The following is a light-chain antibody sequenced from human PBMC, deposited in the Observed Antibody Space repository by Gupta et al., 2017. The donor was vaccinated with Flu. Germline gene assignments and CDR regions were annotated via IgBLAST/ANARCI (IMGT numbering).Light chain of an antibody. CDR2: WAS. CDR3: QQYYTTPLT. CDR1: QSVFFSSNNKNY. V-gene: IGKV4-1*01. J-gene: IGKJ4*01. Sequence: NCRSSQSVFFSSNNKNYLTWYQHKPGQPPKLLIYWASTREPGVPDRFSGSGPGTDFTLTINSLQAEDVAVYYCQQYYTTPLTFGGGTKVEIK.